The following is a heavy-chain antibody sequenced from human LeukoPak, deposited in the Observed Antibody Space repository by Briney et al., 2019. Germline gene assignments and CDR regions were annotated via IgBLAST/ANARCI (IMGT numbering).Heavy chain of an antibody. CDR1: GYTFTNYY. J-gene: IGHJ4*01. Sequence: ASVKLSCKASGYTFTNYYVHWVRQAPGQGLEWMGLINFSGGNTNYAQKFQGRVSMTRDTSTGTVYMDLSSLRSEDTAVYYCDTDYSGGHVDY. CDR2: INFSGGNT. V-gene: IGHV1-46*01. CDR3: DTDYSGGHVDY. D-gene: IGHD2-15*01.